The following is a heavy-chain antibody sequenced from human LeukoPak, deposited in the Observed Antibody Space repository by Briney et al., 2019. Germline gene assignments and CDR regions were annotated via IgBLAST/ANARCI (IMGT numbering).Heavy chain of an antibody. CDR2: INHSGST. CDR1: GGSFSGYY. J-gene: IGHJ4*02. V-gene: IGHV4-34*01. CDR3: ARDSLAMTHDY. D-gene: IGHD5-18*01. Sequence: SETLSLTCAVYGGSFSGYYWNWIRQPPGKGLEWIGEINHSGSTNYNPSLKSRVTISVDTSKNQFSLKLSSVTAADTAVYYCARDSLAMTHDYWGQGTLVTVSS.